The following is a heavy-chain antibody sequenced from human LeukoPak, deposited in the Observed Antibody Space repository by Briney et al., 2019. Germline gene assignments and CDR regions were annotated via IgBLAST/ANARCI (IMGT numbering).Heavy chain of an antibody. D-gene: IGHD5-12*01. V-gene: IGHV4-59*01. CDR3: ARRLATIYGHHFDY. CDR2: IYYSGST. J-gene: IGHJ4*01. Sequence: PSETLSLTCSVSGGSISSYYWSWIRQPPGKGLEWIGYIYYSGSTNYNPSLKSRVTISVDMSNNQFSLKLSSVTAADTAVYYCARRLATIYGHHFDYWGHGTLVTVSS. CDR1: GGSISSYY.